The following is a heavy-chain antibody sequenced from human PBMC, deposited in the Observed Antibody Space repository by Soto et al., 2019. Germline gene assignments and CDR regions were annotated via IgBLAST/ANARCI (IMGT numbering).Heavy chain of an antibody. CDR2: IDSDGSRI. Sequence: EVRLVESGGGLVQPGESLRLSCEASGFTFSNYWMHWVRQAPGKGLVWVSRIDSDGSRITYADFVKGRFTISRDNAKNTVYLHMNSLTAEDTAVYYCVRTSLVVAVATREDFWGQGTLVTVSS. J-gene: IGHJ4*02. D-gene: IGHD2-15*01. V-gene: IGHV3-74*01. CDR3: VRTSLVVAVATREDF. CDR1: GFTFSNYW.